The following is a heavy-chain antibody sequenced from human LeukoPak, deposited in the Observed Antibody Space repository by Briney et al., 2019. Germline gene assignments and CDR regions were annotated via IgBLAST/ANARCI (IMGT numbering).Heavy chain of an antibody. Sequence: SEILSLTCTVSGGSISSYYWSWIRQPPGKGLEWIGYIYYSGSTNYNPSLKSRVTISVDTSKNQFSLKLSSVTAADTAVYYCARHSGGSYPFDYWGQGTLVTVSS. CDR2: IYYSGST. V-gene: IGHV4-59*08. CDR1: GGSISSYY. CDR3: ARHSGGSYPFDY. D-gene: IGHD2-15*01. J-gene: IGHJ4*02.